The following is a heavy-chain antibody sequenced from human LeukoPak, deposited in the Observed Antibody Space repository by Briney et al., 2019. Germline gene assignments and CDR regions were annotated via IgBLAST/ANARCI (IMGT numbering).Heavy chain of an antibody. V-gene: IGHV3-23*01. J-gene: IGHJ4*02. CDR3: AKGSGYDPLDY. CDR2: ISGSGGSI. CDR1: GFTFSSYA. D-gene: IGHD5-12*01. Sequence: GGSLRLSCAASGFTFSSYAMSWVRQAPGKGLEWVSRISGSGGSIYYADSVKGRFTISRDKSKNTLYLQMNSLRAEDTAVYYCAKGSGYDPLDYWGQGTLVTISS.